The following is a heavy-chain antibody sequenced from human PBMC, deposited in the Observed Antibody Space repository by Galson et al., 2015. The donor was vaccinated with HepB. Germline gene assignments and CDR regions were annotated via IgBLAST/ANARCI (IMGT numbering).Heavy chain of an antibody. Sequence: SLRLSCAASGFTFSSYAMSWVRQAPGKGLEWVSAISGSGGSTYYADSVKGRFTISRGNSKNTLYLQMNSLRAEDTAVYYCAKSGSYYVAYWYFDLWGRGTLVTVSS. CDR2: ISGSGGST. J-gene: IGHJ2*01. CDR1: GFTFSSYA. CDR3: AKSGSYYVAYWYFDL. D-gene: IGHD1-26*01. V-gene: IGHV3-23*01.